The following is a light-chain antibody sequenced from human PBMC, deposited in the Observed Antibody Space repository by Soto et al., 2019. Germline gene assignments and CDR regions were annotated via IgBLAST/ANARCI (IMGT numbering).Light chain of an antibody. V-gene: IGKV3-20*01. J-gene: IGKJ4*01. Sequence: NVLTQSPGTLSLSPGERATLSFRSSQSVSSSYLAWYQQKPGQAPRLLVYGASSRATGIPDRFSGSGSGTDFTLTISRLEPEDFAVYYCQQYGSSSLTFGGGTKVDI. CDR2: GAS. CDR1: QSVSSSY. CDR3: QQYGSSSLT.